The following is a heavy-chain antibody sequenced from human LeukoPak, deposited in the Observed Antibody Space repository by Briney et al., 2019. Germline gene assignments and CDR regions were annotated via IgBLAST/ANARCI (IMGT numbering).Heavy chain of an antibody. Sequence: GSLRLSCAASGFTFSTHWMTWFRQAPGKGLEWVANIKEDGSEKYYADSVKGRFSISRDNTKNSLYLQMGRLRVEDAAMYYCAKGLGRDSGGQGTLVTVSS. CDR3: AKGLGRDS. CDR1: GFTFSTHW. CDR2: IKEDGSEK. D-gene: IGHD7-27*01. V-gene: IGHV3-7*01. J-gene: IGHJ4*02.